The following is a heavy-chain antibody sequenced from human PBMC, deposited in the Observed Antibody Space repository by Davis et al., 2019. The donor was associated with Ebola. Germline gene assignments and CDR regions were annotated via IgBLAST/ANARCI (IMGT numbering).Heavy chain of an antibody. J-gene: IGHJ6*03. D-gene: IGHD3-3*01. CDR1: GFTFSDYY. CDR2: ISSSSSYI. Sequence: PGGSLRLSCAASGFTFSDYYMSWIRQAPGKGLEWVSSISSSSSYIYYADSVKGRFTISRDNAKNSLYLQMNSLRAEDTAVYYCARGDTIFGVVNYYYYMDVWGKGTTVTVSS. V-gene: IGHV3-11*06. CDR3: ARGDTIFGVVNYYYYMDV.